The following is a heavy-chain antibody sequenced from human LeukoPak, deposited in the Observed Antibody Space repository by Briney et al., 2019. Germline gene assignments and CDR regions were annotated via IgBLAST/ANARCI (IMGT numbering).Heavy chain of an antibody. CDR1: GYSISSGYY. CDR3: ARAGFYASVNQYYYYYYMDV. D-gene: IGHD2/OR15-2a*01. J-gene: IGHJ6*03. CDR2: TYHSGST. Sequence: SETLSLTCTVSGYSISSGYYWGWLRQPPGKGLEWIGSTYHSGSTYYNPSLKSRVTISVDTSKNQFSLKLSSVTAADTAVYYCARAGFYASVNQYYYYYYMDVWGTGTTVTVSS. V-gene: IGHV4-38-2*02.